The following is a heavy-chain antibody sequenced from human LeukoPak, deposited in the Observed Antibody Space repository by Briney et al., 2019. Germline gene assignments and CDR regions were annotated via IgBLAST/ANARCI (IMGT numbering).Heavy chain of an antibody. Sequence: SETLSLTCTVSGGSISSYYWSWIRQPAGKGLEWIGRIYTSGSTNYNPSLKSRVTMSVDTSKNQFSLKLSSVTAADTAVYYCARVSGLSPKSGKYYYYYYYMDVWGKGTTVTVSS. CDR1: GGSISSYY. J-gene: IGHJ6*03. V-gene: IGHV4-4*07. D-gene: IGHD1-26*01. CDR3: ARVSGLSPKSGKYYYYYYYMDV. CDR2: IYTSGST.